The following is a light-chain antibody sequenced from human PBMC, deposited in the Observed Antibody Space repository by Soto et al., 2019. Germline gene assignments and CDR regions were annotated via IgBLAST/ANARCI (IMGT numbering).Light chain of an antibody. CDR2: AAS. V-gene: IGKV1-27*01. CDR1: QGIRNY. J-gene: IGKJ3*01. CDR3: QKYNIAPHT. Sequence: DIQMTQSPSSLSASVGDRVTITCRASQGIRNYLAWYQQKPGKVPKLLIYAASTLQSGVPSRFSGSGSGTDVTLTISSLQPEDVATYYCQKYNIAPHTFGPGTKVDLK.